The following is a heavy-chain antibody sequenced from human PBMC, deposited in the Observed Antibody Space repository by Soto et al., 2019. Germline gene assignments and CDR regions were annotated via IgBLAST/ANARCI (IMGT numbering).Heavy chain of an antibody. CDR2: INAGNGNT. V-gene: IGHV1-3*01. J-gene: IGHJ6*02. D-gene: IGHD3-9*01. Sequence: ASVKVSCKASGYTFTSYAMHWVRQAPGQRLEWLGWINAGNGNTKYSQKFQGRVTITRDTSASTAYMELSSLRSEDTAVYYCAGLLRYFDSPAYYYGMDVWGQGTTVTVSS. CDR1: GYTFTSYA. CDR3: AGLLRYFDSPAYYYGMDV.